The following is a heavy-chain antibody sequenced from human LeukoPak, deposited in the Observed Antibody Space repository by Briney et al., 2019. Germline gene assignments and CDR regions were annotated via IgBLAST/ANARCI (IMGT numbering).Heavy chain of an antibody. Sequence: GGSLRLSCAASGFTFSDHTMNWVRQAPGRGLEWVSYVSSSSTYIYYADSLKGRFTISRDNAKSSLYLQINSLRAEDTAVCYCARDQTRGYYQSGAFDLWGQGTMVTVSS. V-gene: IGHV3-21*01. CDR3: ARDQTRGYYQSGAFDL. D-gene: IGHD3-3*01. CDR2: VSSSSTYI. CDR1: GFTFSDHT. J-gene: IGHJ3*01.